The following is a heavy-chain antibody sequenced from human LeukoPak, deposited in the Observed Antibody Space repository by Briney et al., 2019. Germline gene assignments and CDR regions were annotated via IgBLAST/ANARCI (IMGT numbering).Heavy chain of an antibody. Sequence: PGGSLRLSCAASGFTFNDYYMSWIRQAPGKGLEWLSYINIGGTNTHYADSVKGRFTISRDNAKKSLYLEMNNLRAEDTAVYYCATDGAGFDTWGQGVLVSVSS. CDR1: GFTFNDYY. CDR2: INIGGTNT. J-gene: IGHJ5*02. V-gene: IGHV3-11*01. CDR3: ATDGAGFDT.